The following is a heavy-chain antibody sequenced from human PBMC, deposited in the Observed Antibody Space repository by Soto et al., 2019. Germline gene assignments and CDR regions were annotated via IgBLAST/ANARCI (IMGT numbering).Heavy chain of an antibody. J-gene: IGHJ4*02. CDR2: ISAYNDNI. Sequence: QIQLVQSGTEVKKPGASVKVSCKASGYTFTSYGISWVRQAPGQGLEWMGWISAYNDNINYAQKLQGRVTMTTDISTSTAYMELRSLRSDDTAVDFCARDQVGATGDYWGQGTLVTVSS. CDR3: ARDQVGATGDY. D-gene: IGHD1-26*01. CDR1: GYTFTSYG. V-gene: IGHV1-18*01.